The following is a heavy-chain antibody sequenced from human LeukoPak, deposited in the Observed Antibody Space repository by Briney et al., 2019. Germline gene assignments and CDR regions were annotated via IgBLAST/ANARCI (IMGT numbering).Heavy chain of an antibody. Sequence: GASAKVSCKASGYTFTSYGISWVRQAPGQGLEWMGWISAYNGNTNYAQKLQGRVTMTTDTSTSTAYMELRSLRSDDTAVYYCARLTRIYYYDSSGYYGGSWFDPWGQGTLVTVS. CDR2: ISAYNGNT. V-gene: IGHV1-18*01. J-gene: IGHJ5*02. CDR1: GYTFTSYG. D-gene: IGHD3-22*01. CDR3: ARLTRIYYYDSSGYYGGSWFDP.